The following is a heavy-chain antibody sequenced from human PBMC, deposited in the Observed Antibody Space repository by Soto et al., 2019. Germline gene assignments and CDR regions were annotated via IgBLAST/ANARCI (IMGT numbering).Heavy chain of an antibody. Sequence: SVKVSCKASGGTFSSYAISWVRQAPGQGLEWMGGIIPIFGTANYAQKFQGRVTITADESTSTAYMELSSLRSEDTAVYYCARGRIVATDYYYGMDVWGQGTTVTVSS. CDR3: ARGRIVATDYYYGMDV. D-gene: IGHD5-12*01. CDR2: IIPIFGTA. CDR1: GGTFSSYA. J-gene: IGHJ6*02. V-gene: IGHV1-69*13.